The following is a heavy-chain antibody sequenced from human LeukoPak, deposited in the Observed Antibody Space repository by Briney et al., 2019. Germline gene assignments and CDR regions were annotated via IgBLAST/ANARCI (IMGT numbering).Heavy chain of an antibody. Sequence: ASVKVSCKASGYIFTDYFMHWLRQAPGQGLEWMGWINPDSGGTNSAQNFQGRVTMTRDTSISTACMELGSLRSDDTAVYYCARCSWENGCHWGQGSLVTVSS. CDR1: GYIFTDYF. J-gene: IGHJ4*02. CDR3: ARCSWENGCH. V-gene: IGHV1-2*02. D-gene: IGHD1-26*01. CDR2: INPDSGGT.